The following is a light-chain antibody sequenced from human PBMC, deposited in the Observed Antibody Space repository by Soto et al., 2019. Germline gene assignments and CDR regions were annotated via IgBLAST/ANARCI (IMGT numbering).Light chain of an antibody. CDR1: QRISGW. Sequence: IRMTQSPSTLSASVGDRVTITCRASQRISGWLAWYQQKPGKAPKLLIYDASSLESGVPSRFSGSGSGTEFTLTISSLQPDDFATYYCQQYNSYLYTFGQGTKLEIK. V-gene: IGKV1-5*01. CDR3: QQYNSYLYT. J-gene: IGKJ2*01. CDR2: DAS.